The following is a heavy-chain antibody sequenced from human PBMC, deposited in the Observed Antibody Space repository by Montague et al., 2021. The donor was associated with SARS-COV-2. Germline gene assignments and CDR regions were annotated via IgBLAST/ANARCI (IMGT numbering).Heavy chain of an antibody. CDR1: GGSISSGGYY. J-gene: IGHJ3*02. D-gene: IGHD3-22*01. CDR2: ICYSGST. CDR3: ARVRITMIVVVDAFDI. Sequence: TLSLTCTVSGGSISSGGYYWSWIRQHPGKGLEWIGYICYSGSTYYNPSLKSRVTISVDTSKNQFSLKLSSVTAADTAVYYCARVRITMIVVVDAFDIWGQGTMVTVSS. V-gene: IGHV4-31*03.